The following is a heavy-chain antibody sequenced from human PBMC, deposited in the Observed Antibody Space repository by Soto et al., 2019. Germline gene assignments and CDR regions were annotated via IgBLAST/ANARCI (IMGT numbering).Heavy chain of an antibody. CDR3: ASLYSSSSDFDY. V-gene: IGHV4-59*08. J-gene: IGHJ4*02. D-gene: IGHD6-6*01. Sequence: QVQLQESGPGLVKPSETLSLTCTVSGGSISSYYWSWIRQPPGKGLEWIGYIYYSGSTNYNPSLTSRVTISVDTSKNQFSLKLSSVTAADTAVYYCASLYSSSSDFDYWGQGTLVTVSS. CDR1: GGSISSYY. CDR2: IYYSGST.